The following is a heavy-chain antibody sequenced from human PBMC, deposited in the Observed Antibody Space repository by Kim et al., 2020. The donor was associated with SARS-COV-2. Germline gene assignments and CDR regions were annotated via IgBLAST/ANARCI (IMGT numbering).Heavy chain of an antibody. J-gene: IGHJ6*02. CDR1: GGSISSGSYY. D-gene: IGHD3-9*01. CDR3: AREEVLRYFDWVAFLHYYYYGMDV. CDR2: IYTSGST. V-gene: IGHV4-61*02. Sequence: SETLSLTCTVSGGSISSGSYYWSWIRQPAGKGLEWIGRIYTSGSTNYNPSLKSRVTISVDTSKNQFSLKLSSVTAADTAVYYCAREEVLRYFDWVAFLHYYYYGMDVWGQGTTVTVSS.